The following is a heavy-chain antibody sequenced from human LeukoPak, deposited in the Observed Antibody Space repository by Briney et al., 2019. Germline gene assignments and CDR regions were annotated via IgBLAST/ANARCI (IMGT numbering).Heavy chain of an antibody. V-gene: IGHV4-59*08. CDR3: ARHGGYDFWSGYYQNNWFDP. CDR2: IYYSGST. J-gene: IGHJ5*02. Sequence: PSETLSLTCTVSGGSISSYYWSWIRQPPGKGLEWIGYIYYSGSTYYNPSLKSRVTISVDTSKNQFSLKLSSVTAADTAVYYCARHGGYDFWSGYYQNNWFDPWGQGTLVTVSS. D-gene: IGHD3-3*01. CDR1: GGSISSYY.